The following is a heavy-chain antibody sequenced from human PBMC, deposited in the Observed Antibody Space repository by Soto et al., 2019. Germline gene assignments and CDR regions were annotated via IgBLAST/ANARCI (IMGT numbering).Heavy chain of an antibody. CDR1: GDTFGNYA. CDR3: ARFKVGTTTDYYYCMDV. CDR2: IIPILGSA. D-gene: IGHD1-26*01. J-gene: IGHJ6*02. V-gene: IGHV1-69*13. Sequence: GASVKVSCKASGDTFGNYAICWVGQAPGQGLEWIGGIIPILGSANYAQKFQGRVTISADGSTNTANLELSSLRSEDTAVYYCARFKVGTTTDYYYCMDVWGQGTTVTVSS.